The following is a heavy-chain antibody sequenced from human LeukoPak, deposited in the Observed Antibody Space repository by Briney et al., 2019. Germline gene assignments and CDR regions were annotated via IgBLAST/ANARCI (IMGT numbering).Heavy chain of an antibody. V-gene: IGHV1-24*01. CDR3: ATVVEYGDYVFDY. CDR1: GYTLTELS. CDR2: FDPEDGET. Sequence: GSVEVSCKVSGYTLTELSMHWVRQAPGKGLEWMGGFDPEDGETIYAQKFQGRVTMTEDTSTDTAYMELSSLRSEDTAVYYCATVVEYGDYVFDYWGQGTLVTVSS. D-gene: IGHD4-17*01. J-gene: IGHJ4*02.